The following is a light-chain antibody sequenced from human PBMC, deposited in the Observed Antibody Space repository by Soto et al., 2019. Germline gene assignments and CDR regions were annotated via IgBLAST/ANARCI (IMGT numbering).Light chain of an antibody. Sequence: AIPMTQSPSSLSASVGDRVTITCRASQDIRNHLAWYQQKPGTAPKVLISAASSLQAGVPSRFSGSGSCTDFTLTISSLQPEDFATYYCLQDFNFPFTFGQGTKLEVK. CDR2: AAS. CDR3: LQDFNFPFT. V-gene: IGKV1-6*01. CDR1: QDIRNH. J-gene: IGKJ2*01.